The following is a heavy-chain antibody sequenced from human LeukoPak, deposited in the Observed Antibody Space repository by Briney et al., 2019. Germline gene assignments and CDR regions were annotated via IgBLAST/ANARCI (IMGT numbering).Heavy chain of an antibody. CDR3: ARHSIVGATRDY. CDR2: IYYSGST. D-gene: IGHD1-26*01. V-gene: IGHV4-39*01. Sequence: SETLSLTCTVSGGSISSSSYYWGWIRQPPGKGLEWIGSIYYSGSTYCNPSLKSRVTISVDTSKNQFSLKLSSVTAADTAVYYCARHSIVGATRDYWGQGTLVTVSS. CDR1: GGSISSSSYY. J-gene: IGHJ4*02.